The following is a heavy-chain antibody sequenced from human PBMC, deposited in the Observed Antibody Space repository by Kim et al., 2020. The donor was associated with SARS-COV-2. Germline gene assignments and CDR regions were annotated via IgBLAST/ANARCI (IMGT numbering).Heavy chain of an antibody. CDR2: INTNTGNP. V-gene: IGHV7-4-1*02. CDR1: GYTFTTYA. J-gene: IGHJ4*02. Sequence: ASVKVSCKASGYTFTTYAMCWLRQAPGQGLEWMGWINTNTGNPSYVRDFTGRFVFSVDTSVSTAYLGIRSLKVEDTAVYYCARDVHVSGSYPLNYWGQGTLVTVSS. D-gene: IGHD3-10*01. CDR3: ARDVHVSGSYPLNY.